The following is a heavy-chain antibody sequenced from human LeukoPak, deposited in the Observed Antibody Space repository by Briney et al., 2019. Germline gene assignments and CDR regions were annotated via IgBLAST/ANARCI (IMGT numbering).Heavy chain of an antibody. CDR1: GGSISSSSYY. CDR3: ARGKYGDYYYDSSGYSYYMDV. Sequence: SETLSLTCTVSGGSISSSSYYWGWIRQPPGKGLEWIGSIYYSGSTNYNPSLKSRVTISVDTSKNQFSLKLSSVTAADTAVYYCARGKYGDYYYDSSGYSYYMDVWGKGTTVTVSS. J-gene: IGHJ6*03. V-gene: IGHV4-39*07. CDR2: IYYSGST. D-gene: IGHD3-22*01.